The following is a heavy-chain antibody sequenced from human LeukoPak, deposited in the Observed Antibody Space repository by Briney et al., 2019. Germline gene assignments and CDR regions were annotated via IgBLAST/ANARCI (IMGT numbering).Heavy chain of an antibody. CDR2: INQVGSEK. Sequence: GGSLRLSCAASVFTFSGSAMHWFRQAPGKGLEWVATINQVGSEKYFMDSLKGRLIISRDNAKNSLHLQMNSLRAEDTAVYYCVKPYYFSSGSLTWGQGTLVTVSS. CDR3: VKPYYFSSGSLT. V-gene: IGHV3-7*01. J-gene: IGHJ5*02. D-gene: IGHD3-10*01. CDR1: VFTFSGSA.